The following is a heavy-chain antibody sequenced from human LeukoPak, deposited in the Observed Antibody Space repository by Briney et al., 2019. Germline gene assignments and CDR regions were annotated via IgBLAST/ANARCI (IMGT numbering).Heavy chain of an antibody. CDR3: AKFGGSGSYYIWETRNAFDI. CDR1: GFTFSSYA. CDR2: ISGSGGST. J-gene: IGHJ3*02. V-gene: IGHV3-23*01. D-gene: IGHD3-10*01. Sequence: PGGSLRLSCAASGFTFSSYAMSWVRQASGKGLEWVSAISGSGGSTYYADSVKGRFTISRDNSKNTLYLQMNSLRAEDTAVYYCAKFGGSGSYYIWETRNAFDIWGQGTMVTVSS.